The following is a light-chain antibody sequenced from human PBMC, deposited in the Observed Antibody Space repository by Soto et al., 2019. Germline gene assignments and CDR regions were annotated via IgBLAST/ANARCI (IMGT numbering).Light chain of an antibody. CDR1: SSDIGSYNL. Sequence: QSALTQPASVSGSPGQSITISCTGTSSDIGSYNLVSWYQQHPGKAPKLMIYEVSKRPSGVSNRFSGSKSGYTASLTISGFQAEDEADYYCCSYAGSSTYVFGTGTKVTVL. V-gene: IGLV2-23*02. CDR2: EVS. CDR3: CSYAGSSTYV. J-gene: IGLJ1*01.